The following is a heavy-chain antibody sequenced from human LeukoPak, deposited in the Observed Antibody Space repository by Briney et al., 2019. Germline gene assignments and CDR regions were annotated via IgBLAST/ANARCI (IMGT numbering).Heavy chain of an antibody. CDR1: GYTFTGYY. CDR3: ARGGYDILTGYLNAFDI. D-gene: IGHD3-9*01. CDR2: INPNSGGT. V-gene: IGHV1-2*02. J-gene: IGHJ3*02. Sequence: GASVKVSCKASGYTFTGYYMHWVRQAPGQGLEWMGWINPNSGGTNYAQKFQGRVTMTRDTSISTAYMELSRLRSDDTAVYYCARGGYDILTGYLNAFDIWGQGTMVTVSS.